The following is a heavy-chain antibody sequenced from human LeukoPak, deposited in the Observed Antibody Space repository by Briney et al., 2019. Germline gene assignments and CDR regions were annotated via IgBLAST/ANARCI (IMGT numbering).Heavy chain of an antibody. V-gene: IGHV3-21*01. J-gene: IGHJ5*02. CDR3: ARDLRVRDPGLHP. D-gene: IGHD3-10*01. Sequence: GGSLRLSCAASGFTFSSYSMNWVRQAPGKGLEWVSSISSSSGYRYYADSVKGRFTISRDNAKNSLYLQMNSLRAEDTAVYYCARDLRVRDPGLHPWRQGTLVTVSS. CDR2: ISSSSGYR. CDR1: GFTFSSYS.